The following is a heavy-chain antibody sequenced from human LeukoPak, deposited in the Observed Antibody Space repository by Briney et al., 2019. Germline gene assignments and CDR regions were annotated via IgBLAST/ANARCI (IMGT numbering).Heavy chain of an antibody. CDR2: ISGSGAST. V-gene: IGHV3-23*01. J-gene: IGHJ4*02. D-gene: IGHD3-10*01. CDR1: GFTFNSYA. CDR3: ATGRSEGSGTYYPSFDY. Sequence: GGSLRLSCAASGFTFNSYAMSWVRQAPDKGLEWVSSISGSGASTYYADSLRGRFTISRDSSTNTLYLQMNSLRADDTAVYYCATGRSEGSGTYYPSFDYWGQGTLVTVSS.